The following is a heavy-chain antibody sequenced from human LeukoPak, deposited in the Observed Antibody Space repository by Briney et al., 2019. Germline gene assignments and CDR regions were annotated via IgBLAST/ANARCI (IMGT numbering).Heavy chain of an antibody. CDR3: AKERDTAMVTIDY. CDR2: IRYDGSNK. Sequence: GGSLRLSCAASGFTFSSYGMHWVRQAPGKGLEWVAFIRYDGSNKYYADSVKGRFTISRDNSKNTLYLQMNSLRAEDTAVYCCAKERDTAMVTIDYWGQGTLVTVSS. J-gene: IGHJ4*02. D-gene: IGHD5-18*01. V-gene: IGHV3-30*02. CDR1: GFTFSSYG.